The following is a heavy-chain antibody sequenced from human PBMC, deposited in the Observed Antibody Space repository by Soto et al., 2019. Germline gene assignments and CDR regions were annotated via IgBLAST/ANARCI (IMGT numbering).Heavy chain of an antibody. V-gene: IGHV3-30*18. CDR3: AKSPGSTTGGRHDY. CDR1: GFTFSSYG. Sequence: QVQLVESGGGVVQPGRSLRLACAASGFTFSSYGMHWARQAPGKGLEWVAVIAFDGSNEDYADSAKGRFTISRDNSKNTLYLQMNSLIAEDPAVYYWAKSPGSTTGGRHDYWGQGPRVLVSS. J-gene: IGHJ4*02. CDR2: IAFDGSNE. D-gene: IGHD4-17*01.